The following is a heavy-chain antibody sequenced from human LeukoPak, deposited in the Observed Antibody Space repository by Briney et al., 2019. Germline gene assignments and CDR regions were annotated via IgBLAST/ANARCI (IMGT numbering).Heavy chain of an antibody. CDR1: GYTFTSYA. CDR3: ARAWRRGHFLHTWFDP. Sequence: ASMKVSCKASGYTFTSYAMHWVRQAPGQRLEWMGWINAGNGNTKYSQKFQGRVTITRDTSASTAYMELSSLRSEDTAVYYCARAWRRGHFLHTWFDPWGQGTLVTVSS. CDR2: INAGNGNT. V-gene: IGHV1-3*01. J-gene: IGHJ5*02. D-gene: IGHD2/OR15-2a*01.